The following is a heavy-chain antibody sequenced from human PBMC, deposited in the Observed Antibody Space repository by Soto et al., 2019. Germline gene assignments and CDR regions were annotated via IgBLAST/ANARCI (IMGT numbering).Heavy chain of an antibody. CDR1: GGSFSGYY. CDR3: ARAGDSSGYSDY. D-gene: IGHD3-22*01. V-gene: IGHV4-34*01. J-gene: IGHJ4*01. Sequence: PSETLSLTCAVYGGSFSGYYWIWIPQPPGKGLEWIGEINHRGSTNYNPSLKSRVTISVDTSKNQFSLKLSSVTAADTAVYYCARAGDSSGYSDYWGHGILVTVSS. CDR2: INHRGST.